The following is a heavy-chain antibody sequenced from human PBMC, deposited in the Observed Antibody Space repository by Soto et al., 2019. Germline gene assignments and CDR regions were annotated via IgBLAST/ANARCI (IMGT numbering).Heavy chain of an antibody. J-gene: IGHJ6*03. V-gene: IGHV3-7*01. CDR1: GFTFSSYW. Sequence: GGSLRLSCAASGFTFSSYWMSWVRQAPGKGLEWVANIKQDGSEKYYVDSVKGRFTISRDNAKNSLYLQMNSLRAEDTAVYYCARDGGRSWYRDYYYYMDVWGKGTTVTVSS. CDR3: ARDGGRSWYRDYYYYMDV. CDR2: IKQDGSEK. D-gene: IGHD6-13*01.